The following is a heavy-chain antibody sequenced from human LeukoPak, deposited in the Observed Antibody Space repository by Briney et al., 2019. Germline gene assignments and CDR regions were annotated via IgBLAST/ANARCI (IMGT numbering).Heavy chain of an antibody. D-gene: IGHD3-22*01. CDR3: ARALDYYDTSGYYPIHYYFYGMDV. CDR1: GGSISSGGYY. V-gene: IGHV4-31*03. CDR2: IYYSGST. Sequence: SQTLSLTCTVSGGSISSGGYYWSWIRQHPGKGLEWIGYIYYSGSTYYNPSLKSRVTISVDTSKNQFSLKLSSVTAADTAVYFCARALDYYDTSGYYPIHYYFYGMDVWGQGTTVTVSS. J-gene: IGHJ6*02.